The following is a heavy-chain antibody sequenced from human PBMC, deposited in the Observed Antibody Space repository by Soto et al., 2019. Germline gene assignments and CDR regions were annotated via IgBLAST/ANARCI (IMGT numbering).Heavy chain of an antibody. CDR3: AKDRVGGTFYTPLAF. CDR2: ITYDGSFQ. CDR1: GFNFDNYG. Sequence: LRLSCQASGFNFDNYGMHWVRQAPGKGLEWVAVITYDGSFQYYADSVKGRFTISRDNSKNTLSLHLNTLKPEDTAVYHCAKDRVGGTFYTPLAFWGQGTLVTVS. J-gene: IGHJ4*02. D-gene: IGHD1-7*01. V-gene: IGHV3-30*18.